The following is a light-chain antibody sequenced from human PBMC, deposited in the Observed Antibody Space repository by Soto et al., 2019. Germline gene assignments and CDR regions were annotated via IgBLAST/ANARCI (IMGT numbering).Light chain of an antibody. CDR2: GAS. Sequence: IILTQSPATLSVSPGEGASLSCRASQNVGTSLAWYQQKSGQAPRLLIHGASTRAAGVPARFSGSASGTKYTLTITSLQSEDFALYYCQQYTNWPPFTFGQGTRLEIK. CDR1: QNVGTS. V-gene: IGKV3-15*01. J-gene: IGKJ2*01. CDR3: QQYTNWPPFT.